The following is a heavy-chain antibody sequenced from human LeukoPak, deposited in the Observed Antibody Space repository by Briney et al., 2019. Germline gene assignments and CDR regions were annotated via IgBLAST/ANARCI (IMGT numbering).Heavy chain of an antibody. D-gene: IGHD3-3*01. CDR3: ASTIRSYDLYYFDY. CDR1: GGSISSSSYY. J-gene: IGHJ4*02. CDR2: IYYSGST. V-gene: IGHV4-39*01. Sequence: PSETLSLTCTVSGGSISSSSYYWGWIRQPPGKGLEWIGSIYYSGSTYYNPSLKSRVTISVDTSKNQFSLKLSSVTAADTAVYYCASTIRSYDLYYFDYWGQGTLVTVSS.